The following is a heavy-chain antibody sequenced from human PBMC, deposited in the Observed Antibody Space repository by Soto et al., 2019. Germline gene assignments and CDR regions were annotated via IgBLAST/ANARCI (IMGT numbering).Heavy chain of an antibody. CDR3: ARDRGNYDFWSGYYLGDYYYGMDV. V-gene: IGHV3-21*01. CDR2: ISSSSSYI. D-gene: IGHD3-3*01. CDR1: GFTFSSYS. Sequence: LRLSCAASGFTFSSYSMSWVRQAPGKGLEWVSSISSSSSYIYYADSVKGRFTISRDNAKNSLYLQMNSLRAEDTAVYYCARDRGNYDFWSGYYLGDYYYGMDVWGQGTTVTVSS. J-gene: IGHJ6*02.